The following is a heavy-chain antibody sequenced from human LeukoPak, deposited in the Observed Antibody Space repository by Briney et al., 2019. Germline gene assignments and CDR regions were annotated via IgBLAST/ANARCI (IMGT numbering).Heavy chain of an antibody. CDR2: IKQDGSEK. CDR1: GFTFSSYA. D-gene: IGHD5-12*01. CDR3: ARGYSGYDYFDY. J-gene: IGHJ4*02. Sequence: GGSLRLSCAASGFTFSSYAMSWVRQAPGKGLEWVANIKQDGSEKYYVDSVKGRFTISRDNVKNSLYLQMNSLRAEDTAVYYCARGYSGYDYFDYWGQGTLVTVSS. V-gene: IGHV3-7*01.